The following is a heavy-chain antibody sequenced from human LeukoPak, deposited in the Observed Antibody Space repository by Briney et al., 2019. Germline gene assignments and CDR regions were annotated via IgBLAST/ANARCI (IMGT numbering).Heavy chain of an antibody. CDR3: ATALITMVRGVRRPGAFDI. V-gene: IGHV1-24*01. Sequence: ASVKVSCKVSGYTLTELSMHWVRQAPGKGLEWMGGFDLEDGETIYAQKFQGRVTMTEDTPTDTAYMELSSLRSEDTAVYYCATALITMVRGVRRPGAFDIWGQGTMVTVSS. D-gene: IGHD3-10*01. CDR1: GYTLTELS. J-gene: IGHJ3*02. CDR2: FDLEDGET.